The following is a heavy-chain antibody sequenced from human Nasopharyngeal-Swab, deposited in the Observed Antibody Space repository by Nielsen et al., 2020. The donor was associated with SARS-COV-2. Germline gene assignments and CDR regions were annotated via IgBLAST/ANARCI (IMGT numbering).Heavy chain of an antibody. Sequence: GGSLRLSCAASGFTFSSYGMHWVRQAPGKGLEWVAVISYDGSNKYYADSVKGRFTISRDNSKNTLYPQMNSLRAEDTAVYYCARESGGGHFQHWGQGTLVTVSS. J-gene: IGHJ1*01. V-gene: IGHV3-30*03. D-gene: IGHD3-10*01. CDR2: ISYDGSNK. CDR1: GFTFSSYG. CDR3: ARESGGGHFQH.